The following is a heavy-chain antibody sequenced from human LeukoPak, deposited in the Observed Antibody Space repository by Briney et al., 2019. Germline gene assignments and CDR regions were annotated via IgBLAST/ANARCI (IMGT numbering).Heavy chain of an antibody. CDR2: ICWNSGSI. CDR3: AKDWNFSGAVAGTVIDY. J-gene: IGHJ4*02. D-gene: IGHD6-19*01. CDR1: VFTFYDYA. V-gene: IGHV3-9*01. Sequence: GGSLRLSCAASVFTFYDYAMHSVRDAPGEGLEWVSGICWNSGSIGYADSVKGRFTISRDNAKNSVYLKMNSLRPEDTALYYCAKDWNFSGAVAGTVIDYWGQGTRVTVPS.